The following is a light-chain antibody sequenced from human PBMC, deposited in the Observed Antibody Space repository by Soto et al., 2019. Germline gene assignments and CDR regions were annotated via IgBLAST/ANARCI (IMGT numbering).Light chain of an antibody. J-gene: IGKJ4*01. CDR1: QSLLHSNGYNY. V-gene: IGKV2-28*01. CDR3: MQALQTPVT. CDR2: LGS. Sequence: DIVMTQSPLSLPVTPGEPASISCRSSQSLLHSNGYNYLDWYLQKLGQSPQLLNYLGSNRAAGGPDRCSGSGSGTDFTLKISRVEAEDVGVYYCMQALQTPVTFGGGTKVEIK.